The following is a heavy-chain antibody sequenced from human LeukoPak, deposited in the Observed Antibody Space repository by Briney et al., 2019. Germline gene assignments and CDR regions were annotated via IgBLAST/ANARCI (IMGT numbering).Heavy chain of an antibody. V-gene: IGHV1-2*02. J-gene: IGHJ3*02. CDR1: GYTFTGYY. D-gene: IGHD2-2*01. CDR2: INPNSGGT. CDR3: ATVPAATRVAFDI. Sequence: ASVKVSCKASGYTFTGYYMHWVRQAPGQGLEWMGWINPNSGGTNYAQKFQGRVTMTRDTSISTAYMELSRLRSDDTAVYYCATVPAATRVAFDIWGQGTMVTVSS.